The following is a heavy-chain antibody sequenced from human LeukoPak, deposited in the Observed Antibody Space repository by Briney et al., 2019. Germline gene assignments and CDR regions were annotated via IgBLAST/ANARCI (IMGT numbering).Heavy chain of an antibody. CDR1: GFTFSSYS. Sequence: GGSLRLSCAASGFTFSSYSMNWVRQAPGKGLEWVSYISSSSSTIYYADSVKGRFTISRDNAKNSLYLQMNSLRAEDTAVYYCARDNSSGYPDAFDIWGQGTMVTVSS. V-gene: IGHV3-48*04. J-gene: IGHJ3*02. D-gene: IGHD3-22*01. CDR2: ISSSSSTI. CDR3: ARDNSSGYPDAFDI.